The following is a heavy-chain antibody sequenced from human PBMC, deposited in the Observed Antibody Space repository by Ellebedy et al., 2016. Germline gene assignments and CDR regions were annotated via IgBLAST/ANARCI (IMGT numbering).Heavy chain of an antibody. V-gene: IGHV5-51*01. Sequence: GGSLRLSXQASGYSFANYWIGWVRQMPGKGLEWMGIIYPGDSDIRYSPSFQGQVTISADKSISTAYLQWSSLKASDTAMYYCARGRGGFNVDYWGQGTLVTVSS. CDR3: ARGRGGFNVDY. D-gene: IGHD5-24*01. CDR1: GYSFANYW. CDR2: IYPGDSDI. J-gene: IGHJ4*02.